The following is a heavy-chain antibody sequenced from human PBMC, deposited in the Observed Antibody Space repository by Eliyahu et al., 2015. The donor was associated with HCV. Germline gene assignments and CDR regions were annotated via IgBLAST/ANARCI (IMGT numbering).Heavy chain of an antibody. J-gene: IGHJ4*02. CDR3: AKGIARXAARLDYFDY. CDR2: ISWDSISI. CDR1: GFTFXDYA. D-gene: IGHD6-6*01. Sequence: EVQLVESGGDLVQPGRSLRLSCAAXGFTFXDYAMHWVRXAXGKGLKWVXGISWDSISIGYADSVKGRFTISRDSANNSLYLQMNSLRTEDTAFYXCAKGIARXAARLDYFDYWGQGTLVTVSS. V-gene: IGHV3-9*01.